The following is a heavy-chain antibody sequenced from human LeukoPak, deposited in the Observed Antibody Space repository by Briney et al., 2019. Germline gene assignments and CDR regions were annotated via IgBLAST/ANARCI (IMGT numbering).Heavy chain of an antibody. CDR2: IIPIFGTA. V-gene: IGHV1-69*05. Sequence: ASVKVSCKASGGTFSSYAISWVRQAPGQGLEWMGGIIPIFGTANYAQKFQGRVTITTDESTSTAYMELSSLRSEDTVVYYCARERRLNWGSPHDAFDIWGQGTMVTVSP. CDR1: GGTFSSYA. J-gene: IGHJ3*02. D-gene: IGHD7-27*01. CDR3: ARERRLNWGSPHDAFDI.